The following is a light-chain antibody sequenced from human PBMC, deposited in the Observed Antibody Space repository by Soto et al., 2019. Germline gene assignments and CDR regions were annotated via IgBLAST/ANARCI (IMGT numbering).Light chain of an antibody. J-gene: IGKJ3*01. CDR3: HKYNSAFLFT. Sequence: DIQMTQSPSSLSASVGDRVTITCRASQGISNYLAWYQQKPGKVPKLLIYAASTLQSGVPSRFSGSGSGTDFTLTISSLQPEDVATYYCHKYNSAFLFTFGPGTKVDIK. CDR1: QGISNY. V-gene: IGKV1-27*01. CDR2: AAS.